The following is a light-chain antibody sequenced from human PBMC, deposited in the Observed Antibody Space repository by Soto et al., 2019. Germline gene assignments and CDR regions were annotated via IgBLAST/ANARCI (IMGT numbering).Light chain of an antibody. Sequence: QPVLTQPPSVSGAPGQRVTISCTGSSSNIGAGFDVHWYQQLPGTAPKLLIYGNNNRPSGVPDRFSGSKSGTSASLAITGLQAEDEADYYCQSYGSSLVVFGGGTKLTVL. CDR3: QSYGSSLVV. CDR1: SSNIGAGFD. J-gene: IGLJ2*01. CDR2: GNN. V-gene: IGLV1-40*01.